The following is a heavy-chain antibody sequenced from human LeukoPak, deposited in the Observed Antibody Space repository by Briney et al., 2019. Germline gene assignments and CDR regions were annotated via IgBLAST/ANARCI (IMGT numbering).Heavy chain of an antibody. CDR2: INPNSGGT. CDR1: GYTFTGYY. J-gene: IGHJ5*02. V-gene: IGHV1-2*02. CDR3: ARSGIAVDWGFFGFDP. D-gene: IGHD6-19*01. Sequence: ASVKVSCKASGYTFTGYYMHWVRQAPGQGLEWMGWINPNSGGTNYAQKFQGRVTMTRDTSISTAYMELSRLRSDDTAVYYCARSGIAVDWGFFGFDPWGQGTLVTVSS.